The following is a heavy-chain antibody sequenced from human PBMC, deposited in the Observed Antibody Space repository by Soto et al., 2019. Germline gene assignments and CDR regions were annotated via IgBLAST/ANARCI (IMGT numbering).Heavy chain of an antibody. CDR1: GGSISSSNW. CDR2: IYHSGST. D-gene: IGHD3-10*01. Sequence: QVQLQESGPGLVKPSGTLSLTCAVSGGSISSSNWWSCVRQPRGKGLEWIGKIYHSGSTNYNPSLKSRVTISVDKSKNQFSLKLSSVTAADTAVYYCARVYMVRGTIIRYFDYWGQGTLVTVSS. J-gene: IGHJ4*02. CDR3: ARVYMVRGTIIRYFDY. V-gene: IGHV4-4*02.